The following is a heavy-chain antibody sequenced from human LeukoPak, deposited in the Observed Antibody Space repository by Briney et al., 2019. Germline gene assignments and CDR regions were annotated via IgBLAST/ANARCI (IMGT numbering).Heavy chain of an antibody. CDR3: AKDVEMATTLRLDY. V-gene: IGHV3-30*18. D-gene: IGHD5-24*01. CDR2: ISYDGSNK. J-gene: IGHJ4*02. CDR1: GFTFNYYD. Sequence: GRSLRLSCAASGFTFNYYDMHWVRQAPGKGLEWVAVISYDGSNKYYADSVKGRFTISRDNSKNTLYLQMNSLRAEDTAVYYCAKDVEMATTLRLDYWGQGTLVTVSS.